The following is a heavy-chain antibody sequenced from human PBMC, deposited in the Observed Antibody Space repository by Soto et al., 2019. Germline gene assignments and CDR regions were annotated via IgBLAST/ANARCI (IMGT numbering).Heavy chain of an antibody. Sequence: SETLSLTCTVSGASISGFYWSWIRKSAGKGLEWIGRIYATGTTDYNPSLKSRVMMSVDTSKKQLSLKLRSVTAADTAVYYCVRDGTKTLRDWFDPWGQGISVTVS. CDR2: IYATGTT. CDR1: GASISGFY. J-gene: IGHJ5*02. V-gene: IGHV4-4*07. CDR3: VRDGTKTLRDWFDP. D-gene: IGHD1-1*01.